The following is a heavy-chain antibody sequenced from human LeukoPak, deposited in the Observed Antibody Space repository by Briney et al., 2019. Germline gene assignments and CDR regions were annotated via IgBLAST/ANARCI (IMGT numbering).Heavy chain of an antibody. V-gene: IGHV4-59*01. D-gene: IGHD1-26*01. CDR2: IYYSGST. Sequence: SETLSLTCTVSGGSISSYYRSWIRQPPGKGLEWIGYIYYSGSTNYNPSLKSRVTTSVDTSKNQFSLKLSSVTAADTAVYYCARAGGSGSYYFRYFDLWGRGTLVTVSS. CDR1: GGSISSYY. CDR3: ARAGGSGSYYFRYFDL. J-gene: IGHJ2*01.